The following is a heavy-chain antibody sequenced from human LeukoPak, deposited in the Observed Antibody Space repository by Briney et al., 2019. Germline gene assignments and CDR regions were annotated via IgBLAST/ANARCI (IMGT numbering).Heavy chain of an antibody. CDR3: AREVAVEGVGIPPDSWFDP. Sequence: ASVKVSCKVSGYTLTELSMHWVRQAPGKGLEWMGGFDPEDGETIYAQKFQGRVTITADESTSTAYMELSSLRSEDTAVYYCAREVAVEGVGIPPDSWFDPWGQGTLVTVSS. CDR2: FDPEDGET. J-gene: IGHJ5*02. CDR1: GYTLTELS. V-gene: IGHV1-24*01. D-gene: IGHD6-19*01.